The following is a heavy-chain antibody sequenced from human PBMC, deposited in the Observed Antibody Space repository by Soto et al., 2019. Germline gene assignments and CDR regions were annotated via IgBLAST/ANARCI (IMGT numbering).Heavy chain of an antibody. CDR1: GYTFTSYG. Sequence: ASVKVSCKASGYTFTSYGISWVRQAPGQGLEWMGWISAYNGNTNYAQKLQGRVTMTTDTSTSTAYMELRSLRSDDTAVYYCARTPIVATIWSYYLDYWGQGTLVTVSS. V-gene: IGHV1-18*01. D-gene: IGHD5-12*01. J-gene: IGHJ4*02. CDR2: ISAYNGNT. CDR3: ARTPIVATIWSYYLDY.